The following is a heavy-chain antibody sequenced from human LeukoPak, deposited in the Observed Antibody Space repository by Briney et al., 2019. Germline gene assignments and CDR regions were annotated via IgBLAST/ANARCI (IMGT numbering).Heavy chain of an antibody. CDR2: ISGSGGST. Sequence: GSLRLSCAASGFTFSSYAMSWVRQAPGKGLEWVSAISGSGGSTYYAGSVKGRFTISRDNSKNTLYLQMNSLRAEDTAVYYCAKVHPGYYDFLNWFDPWGQGTLVTVSS. V-gene: IGHV3-23*01. CDR3: AKVHPGYYDFLNWFDP. CDR1: GFTFSSYA. D-gene: IGHD3-3*01. J-gene: IGHJ5*02.